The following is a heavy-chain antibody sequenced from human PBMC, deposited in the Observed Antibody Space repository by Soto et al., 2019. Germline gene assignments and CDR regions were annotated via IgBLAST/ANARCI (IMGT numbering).Heavy chain of an antibody. CDR1: GYTFTSYA. V-gene: IGHV1-3*01. D-gene: IGHD3-16*01. Sequence: QVQLVQSGAEVKKPGASVKVSCKASGYTFTSYAMHWVRQAPGQRLEWMGWINAGNGNTKYSQKFQGRVTITRDTYASTAYMELSSLRSEDTAVYYCARDWGIVGHDAFDIWGQGTMVTVSS. CDR2: INAGNGNT. J-gene: IGHJ3*02. CDR3: ARDWGIVGHDAFDI.